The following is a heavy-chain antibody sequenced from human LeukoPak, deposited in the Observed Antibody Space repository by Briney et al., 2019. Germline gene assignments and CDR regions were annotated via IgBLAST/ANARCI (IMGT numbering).Heavy chain of an antibody. J-gene: IGHJ4*02. Sequence: PGGSLRLSCSASGFTFNSYTIHWVRQAPGKGLEWVSLISDNRSNKFYVDSVKGRFSIPRDNSKNTLYLQMNSLRPEDTAVYYCARGGDSYVSGSYYAYFDYWGQGTRVTVSS. CDR3: ARGGDSYVSGSYYAYFDY. CDR2: ISDNRSNK. V-gene: IGHV3-30*03. CDR1: GFTFNSYT. D-gene: IGHD3-10*01.